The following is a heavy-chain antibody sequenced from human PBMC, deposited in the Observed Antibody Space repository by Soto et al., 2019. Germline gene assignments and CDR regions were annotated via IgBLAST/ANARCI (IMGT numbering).Heavy chain of an antibody. CDR2: IYYSGST. CDR3: ARVLYYDFWSGYPAEYYFDY. Sequence: QVQRQESGPGLVKPSQTLSLTCTVSGGSISSGGYYWSWIRQHPGKGLEWIGYIYYSGSTYYNPSLKGRVTIPVDTSKNQFSLKLSSVTAADTAVYYCARVLYYDFWSGYPAEYYFDYWGQGTLGTVSS. J-gene: IGHJ4*02. V-gene: IGHV4-31*03. CDR1: GGSISSGGYY. D-gene: IGHD3-3*01.